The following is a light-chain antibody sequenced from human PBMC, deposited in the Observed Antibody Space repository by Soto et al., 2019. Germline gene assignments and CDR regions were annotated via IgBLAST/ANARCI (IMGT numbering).Light chain of an antibody. CDR3: TSYTTSSTYV. CDR2: DVA. V-gene: IGLV2-14*01. CDR1: SSDVGGYNY. Sequence: QSVLTQPASVSGSPGQSIAISCTGTSSDVGGYNYVSWYQQHPGKAPKLMLYDVAIRPSGVSDRFSGSKSGNTASLTISGLQAEDEADYYCTSYTTSSTYVFGTGTKVT. J-gene: IGLJ1*01.